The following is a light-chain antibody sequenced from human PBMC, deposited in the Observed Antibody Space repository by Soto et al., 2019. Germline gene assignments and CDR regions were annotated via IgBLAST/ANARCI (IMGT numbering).Light chain of an antibody. V-gene: IGKV3-15*01. J-gene: IGKJ1*01. Sequence: IVITHSPATLSLSPVERATLSCRAGQTIYSNVAWYQQRPGQAPRLLIYRASTRATGVPARFSGSGSGTEFTLTISGLQSEDFALYYCQQYQNLWTFGQGTKVDIK. CDR3: QQYQNLWT. CDR2: RAS. CDR1: QTIYSN.